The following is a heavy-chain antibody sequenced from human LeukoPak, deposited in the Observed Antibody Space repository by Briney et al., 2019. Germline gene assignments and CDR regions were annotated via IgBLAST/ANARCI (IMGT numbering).Heavy chain of an antibody. Sequence: ASVKVSCKASGYTFTSYYMHWVRQAPGQGLEWMGWISAYNGNTNYAQKLQGRVTMTTDTSTSTAYMELRSLRSDDTAVYYCARVLCGGDCYSTFDYWGQGTLVTVSS. CDR2: ISAYNGNT. V-gene: IGHV1-18*04. D-gene: IGHD2-21*02. J-gene: IGHJ4*02. CDR3: ARVLCGGDCYSTFDY. CDR1: GYTFTSYY.